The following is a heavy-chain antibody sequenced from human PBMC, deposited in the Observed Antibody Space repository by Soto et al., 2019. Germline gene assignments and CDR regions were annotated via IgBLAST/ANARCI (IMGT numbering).Heavy chain of an antibody. D-gene: IGHD3-3*01. J-gene: IGHJ6*03. V-gene: IGHV4-4*02. CDR3: ARVKVDVWTTKYYYYYYMDV. CDR1: SGSISSSNW. CDR2: IYYSGST. Sequence: SETLSLTCAVSSGSISSSNWWSWVRQSPGKGVEWIGGIYYSGSTNYNPSLKNRVTISVDKSKNQFSLKLSSVTAADTAVYYCARVKVDVWTTKYYYYYYMDVWGKGTTVTVSS.